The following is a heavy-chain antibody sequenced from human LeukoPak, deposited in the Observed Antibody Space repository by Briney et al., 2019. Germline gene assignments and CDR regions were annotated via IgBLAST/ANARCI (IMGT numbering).Heavy chain of an antibody. J-gene: IGHJ3*02. CDR2: IIPIFGTA. V-gene: IGHV1-69*05. D-gene: IGHD1-26*01. Sequence: GASVKVSCKASGGTFSSYAISWVRQAPGQGLEWMGGIIPIFGTANYAQKFQGRVTITTDESTSTAYMELSSLRSEDTAVYYCARVREGYSGSYYAFDIWGQGTMVTVSS. CDR1: GGTFSSYA. CDR3: ARVREGYSGSYYAFDI.